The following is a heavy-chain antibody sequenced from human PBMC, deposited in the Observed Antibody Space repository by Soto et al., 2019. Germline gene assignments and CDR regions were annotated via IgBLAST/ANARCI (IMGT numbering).Heavy chain of an antibody. V-gene: IGHV4-34*01. J-gene: IGHJ4*02. Sequence: QVQLQQWGAGLLKPSETLSLTCAVYGGSFSGYYWSWIRQPPGKGLEWIGEINHSGSTNYNPSLKSRVTISVDTSKNQFSLKLSSVTAADTAVYYCAREGVIGYRSYYDFWSGQSPFDYWGQGTLVTVSS. CDR1: GGSFSGYY. D-gene: IGHD3-3*01. CDR3: AREGVIGYRSYYDFWSGQSPFDY. CDR2: INHSGST.